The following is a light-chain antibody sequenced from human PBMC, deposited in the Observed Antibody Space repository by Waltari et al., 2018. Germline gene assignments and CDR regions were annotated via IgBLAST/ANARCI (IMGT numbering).Light chain of an antibody. CDR1: NIESKS. Sequence: SYVLTQPPSVSVAPGETARITCGGNNIESKSVHWYRQRPGQAPVVVISYDNDRAAGSPEPLSGSNSGNTATLTISRVEAGDEADYYCQVWDANTDPGVFGTGTEVTV. J-gene: IGLJ1*01. V-gene: IGLV3-21*01. CDR2: YDN. CDR3: QVWDANTDPGV.